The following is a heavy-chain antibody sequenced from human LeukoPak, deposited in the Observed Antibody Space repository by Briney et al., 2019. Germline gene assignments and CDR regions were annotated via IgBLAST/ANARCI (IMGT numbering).Heavy chain of an antibody. Sequence: ASVKVSCKASGYTFTSYDINWVRQATGQGLEWMGWMNPNSGNTGYAQKFQGRVTMTRNTSISTAYMELSSLRSEDTAVYYRARVPGITGTTGYYYYYMDVWGKGTTVTVSS. CDR1: GYTFTSYD. J-gene: IGHJ6*03. CDR3: ARVPGITGTTGYYYYYMDV. V-gene: IGHV1-8*01. D-gene: IGHD1-7*01. CDR2: MNPNSGNT.